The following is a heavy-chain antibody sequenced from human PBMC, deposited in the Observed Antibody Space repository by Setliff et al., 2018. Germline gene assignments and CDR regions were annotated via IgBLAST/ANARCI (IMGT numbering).Heavy chain of an antibody. V-gene: IGHV3-30*02. D-gene: IGHD3-10*01. Sequence: PGGSLRLSCAAPGFTFSSFGMHWVRQAPGKGLEWVAFIRYDGSNKYYADSVKGRFTISRDKSKNTLYLQMNSLRAEDTAVYYCAKDQNRFGEVRVINGMDVWGQGTTVTVSS. J-gene: IGHJ6*02. CDR1: GFTFSSFG. CDR3: AKDQNRFGEVRVINGMDV. CDR2: IRYDGSNK.